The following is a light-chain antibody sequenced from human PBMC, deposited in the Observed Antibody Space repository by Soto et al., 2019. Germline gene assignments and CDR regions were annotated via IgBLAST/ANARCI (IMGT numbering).Light chain of an antibody. CDR1: SSSIESNY. CDR3: TVWDDSLRGRL. Sequence: QSVLTQPPSASGTPGQRVTISCSGTSSSIESNYVYWYQQLPGTAPRLLIYRNNQRPSGVPDRFSGSKSXXXASLAISALRSEDEADYYCTVWDDSLRGRLFGGGTKLTVL. CDR2: RNN. J-gene: IGLJ2*01. V-gene: IGLV1-47*01.